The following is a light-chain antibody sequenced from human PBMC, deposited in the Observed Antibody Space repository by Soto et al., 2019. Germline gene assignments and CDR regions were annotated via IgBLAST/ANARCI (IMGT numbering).Light chain of an antibody. V-gene: IGKV1-5*01. CDR1: QSISSW. CDR3: QKHDNYKQLT. J-gene: IGKJ4*01. CDR2: DVS. Sequence: DIQMTQSPSTRSAPVGGGGTSTCRSSQSISSWLAWFQQKPGKAPRLLLYDVSTLESGVPSRFSGSGSGTQFTLTINGLKPDDFATYYCQKHDNYKQLTCGRGTTGDIK.